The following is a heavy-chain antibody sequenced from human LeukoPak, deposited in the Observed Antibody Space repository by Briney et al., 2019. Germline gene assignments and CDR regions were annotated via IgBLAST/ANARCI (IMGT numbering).Heavy chain of an antibody. D-gene: IGHD6-19*01. CDR2: ISGSSSYI. Sequence: GGSLRLSCAASGFTFSSYSMNWVRQAPGEGLEWVSSISGSSSYINYADSVKGRFTISRDNAQNSLFLQLNSPRAEDTAVYYCARDPYSSGWYKDAFDIWGQGTMVTVSS. CDR1: GFTFSSYS. CDR3: ARDPYSSGWYKDAFDI. V-gene: IGHV3-21*01. J-gene: IGHJ3*02.